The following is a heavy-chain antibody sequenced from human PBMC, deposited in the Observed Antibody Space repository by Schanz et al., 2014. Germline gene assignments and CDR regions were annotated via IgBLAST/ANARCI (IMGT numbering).Heavy chain of an antibody. Sequence: VQLVESGGGLVQPGGSLRLSCSASGFTFNSYAFHWVRQAPGKGLEWVAVISYDGTNEYYADSVKGRFTISRDNSKNTLYLQVNSLRAEDTAVYYCAKHVRSLTGNDYWGQGTLVTVSS. V-gene: IGHV3-30*18. CDR1: GFTFNSYA. CDR3: AKHVRSLTGNDY. CDR2: ISYDGTNE. J-gene: IGHJ4*02. D-gene: IGHD3-9*01.